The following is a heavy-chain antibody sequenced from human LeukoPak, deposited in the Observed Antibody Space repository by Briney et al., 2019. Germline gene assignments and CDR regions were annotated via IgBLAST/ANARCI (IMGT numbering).Heavy chain of an antibody. CDR3: ARIVVRGAAFDY. D-gene: IGHD3-10*01. CDR2: IDWDDDK. J-gene: IGHJ4*02. Sequence: SGPTLLHPTPTLTLSCTFSGFSLGTSGMCVRWMRQPPVKALEWLALIDWDDDKYYSTSLKTRLTISKDTSKNQVVLTMTNIDPVDTATYYRARIVVRGAAFDYWGQGTLVTVSS. CDR1: GFSLGTSGMC. V-gene: IGHV2-70*01.